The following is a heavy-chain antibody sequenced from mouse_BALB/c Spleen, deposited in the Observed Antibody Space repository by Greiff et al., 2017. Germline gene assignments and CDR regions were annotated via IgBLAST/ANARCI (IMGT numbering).Heavy chain of an antibody. V-gene: IGHV1-15*01. Sequence: VQLVESGAELVRPGASVTLSCKASGYTFTDYEMHWVKQTPVHGLEWIGAIDPETGGTAYNQKFKGKATLTADKSSSTAYMELRSLTSEDSAVYYCTRDSSGYGFDYWGQGTTLTVSS. CDR1: GYTFTDYE. J-gene: IGHJ2*01. CDR3: TRDSSGYGFDY. CDR2: IDPETGGT. D-gene: IGHD3-2*01.